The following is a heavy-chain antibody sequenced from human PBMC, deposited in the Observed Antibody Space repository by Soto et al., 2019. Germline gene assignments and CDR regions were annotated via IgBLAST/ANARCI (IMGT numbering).Heavy chain of an antibody. CDR3: EKEVAAKDYDYYGMDV. CDR2: ISYDGSNK. CDR1: GFTFSSYG. Sequence: QPGGSLRLSCAASGFTFSSYGMHWVRQAPGKGLEWVAVISYDGSNKYYADSVKGRFTISRDNSKNTLYLQMNSLRAEDTAVYYCEKEVAAKDYDYYGMDVWGQGTTVNVSS. D-gene: IGHD2-15*01. J-gene: IGHJ6*02. V-gene: IGHV3-30*18.